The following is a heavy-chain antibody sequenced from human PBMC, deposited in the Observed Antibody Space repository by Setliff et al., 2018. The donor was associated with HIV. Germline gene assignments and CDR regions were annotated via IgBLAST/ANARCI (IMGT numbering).Heavy chain of an antibody. CDR1: GGSISGYH. J-gene: IGHJ4*02. V-gene: IGHV4-4*09. D-gene: IGHD6-13*01. Sequence: LSLTCTASGGSISGYHWNWLRQTPGKGLEWIGYIYTSRGTNYNHSLRTRVIISVDTSNQFSLKLSSVTAADAAVYYCARSPSYRSSWEYYFDYWGQGILVTVSS. CDR3: ARSPSYRSSWEYYFDY. CDR2: IYTSRGT.